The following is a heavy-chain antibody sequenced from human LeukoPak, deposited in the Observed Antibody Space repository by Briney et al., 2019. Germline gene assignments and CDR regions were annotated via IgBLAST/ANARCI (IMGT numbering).Heavy chain of an antibody. D-gene: IGHD5-18*01. Sequence: GGSLRLSCAASGFTFSDYYMSWIRQAPGKGLEWISYISTSSSYTNYADSVKGRFTISRDNAKSSLYLQMNSPRAEDTAVYYCARVSSYGSTHPDYWGQGTLVTVSS. J-gene: IGHJ4*02. V-gene: IGHV3-11*06. CDR2: ISTSSSYT. CDR3: ARVSSYGSTHPDY. CDR1: GFTFSDYY.